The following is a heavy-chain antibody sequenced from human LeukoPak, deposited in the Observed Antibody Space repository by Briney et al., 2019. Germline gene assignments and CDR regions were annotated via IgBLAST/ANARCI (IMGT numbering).Heavy chain of an antibody. CDR1: GVTLSSFA. CDR3: AKDRTVGASYRYFDL. J-gene: IGHJ2*01. CDR2: ISSSGSGDNT. Sequence: QPGGSLRLSCAASGVTLSSFAMSWACQAPGKGLEWVSGISSSGSGDNTYYADSVKGRFTISRDSSKNTLFLHMNTLRAEDTAIYYCAKDRTVGASYRYFDLWGRGTLVTVSS. D-gene: IGHD1-26*01. V-gene: IGHV3-23*01.